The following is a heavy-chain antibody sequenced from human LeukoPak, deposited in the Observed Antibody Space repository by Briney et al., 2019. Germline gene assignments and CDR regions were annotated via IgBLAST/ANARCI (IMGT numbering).Heavy chain of an antibody. V-gene: IGHV4-39*01. CDR2: IDYSGST. D-gene: IGHD2-21*02. CDR1: GGSISSSSYY. J-gene: IGHJ5*02. Sequence: SETLSLTCTVSGGSISSSSYYWGWLRQPPGKGLEGIGSIDYSGSTYYNPALKSRVTISLDTSKNQSTLKLSSVTAADTAVYYCARLPRNIVVVTAPAWGQGTLVTVSS. CDR3: ARLPRNIVVVTAPA.